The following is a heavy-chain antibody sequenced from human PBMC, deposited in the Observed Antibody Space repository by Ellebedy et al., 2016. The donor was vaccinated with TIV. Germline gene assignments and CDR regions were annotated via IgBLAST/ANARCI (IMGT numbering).Heavy chain of an antibody. CDR1: TFTFNSYA. Sequence: GGSLRLXXAVSTFTFNSYAISWIRQAPGKGLEWVSSVLIGGGGTYYADSVKGRFTTSRDNSKSTVYLEMNNLRVEDTAVYYCAAASGFDYWGQGTLVTVSS. D-gene: IGHD3-10*01. V-gene: IGHV3-23*01. CDR3: AAASGFDY. CDR2: VLIGGGGT. J-gene: IGHJ4*02.